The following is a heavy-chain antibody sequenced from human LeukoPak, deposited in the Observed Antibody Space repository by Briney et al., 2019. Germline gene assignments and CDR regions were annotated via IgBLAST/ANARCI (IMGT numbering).Heavy chain of an antibody. CDR2: IYSGGST. CDR3: AKESSWGTVVTPGGPSA. V-gene: IGHV3-53*01. Sequence: GGSLRLSCAASGFTVSSNYMSWVRQAPGKGLEWVSVIYSGGSTYYADSVKGRFTISRDNSKNTLYLQMNSLRAEDTAVYYCAKESSWGTVVTPGGPSAWGQGTLVTVSS. CDR1: GFTVSSNY. J-gene: IGHJ5*02. D-gene: IGHD4-23*01.